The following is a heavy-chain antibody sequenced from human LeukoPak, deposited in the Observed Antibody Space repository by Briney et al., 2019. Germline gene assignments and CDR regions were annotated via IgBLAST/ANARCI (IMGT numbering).Heavy chain of an antibody. V-gene: IGHV1-8*01. J-gene: IGHJ2*01. CDR2: MNPNSGNT. CDR1: GYTFTSSD. D-gene: IGHD2-21*01. CDR3: ARDGGDYGDFDL. Sequence: ASVKVSCKASGYTFTSSDINWVRQATGQGLEWMGWMNPNSGNTGYAQKFQGRVTMTRNTSISTAYMELSSLRSEETAVYYCARDGGDYGDFDLWGRGTLVTVSS.